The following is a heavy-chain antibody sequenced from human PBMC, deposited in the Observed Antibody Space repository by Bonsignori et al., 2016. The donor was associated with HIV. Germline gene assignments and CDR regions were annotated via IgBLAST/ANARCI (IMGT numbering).Heavy chain of an antibody. J-gene: IGHJ4*02. CDR2: IIPIFGTA. CDR1: GGIFSSSA. D-gene: IGHD6-13*01. V-gene: IGHV1-69*13. CDR3: ARDPPSGSSLPDY. Sequence: SVKVSCKASGGIFSSSAISWVRQAPGQGLEWMGGIIPIFGTADYAQKFQGRVTITADEFTSTAYMELSSLRSEDTAVYYCARDPPSGSSLPDYWGQGTLVTVSS.